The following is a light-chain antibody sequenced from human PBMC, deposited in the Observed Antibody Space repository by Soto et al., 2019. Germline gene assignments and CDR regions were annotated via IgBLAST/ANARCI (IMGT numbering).Light chain of an antibody. CDR1: KSVSNY. CDR2: DAS. J-gene: IGKJ1*01. Sequence: EIVLTQSPATLSLSPGERATLSCRASKSVSNYLAWYQQKPGQAPRLLIYDASNRATGIPDRFSGSGSGTDFTLSISSLEPEDFAVYYCHQRRSWPRAFGQGTKVEFK. V-gene: IGKV3-11*01. CDR3: HQRRSWPRA.